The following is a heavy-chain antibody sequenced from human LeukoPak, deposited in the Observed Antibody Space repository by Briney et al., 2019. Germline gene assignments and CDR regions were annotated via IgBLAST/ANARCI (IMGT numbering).Heavy chain of an antibody. CDR2: VYYSGTT. Sequence: SETLSLTCTVSGGSISTYYWSWIRQHPGKGLEWIGYVYYSGTTNYNPSLKSRVTISGDTSKNQFSLKLSSVTAADTAVYYCARSTLGYCSGGSCSWFDPWGQGTLVTVSS. CDR3: ARSTLGYCSGGSCSWFDP. CDR1: GGSISTYY. D-gene: IGHD2-15*01. V-gene: IGHV4-59*01. J-gene: IGHJ5*02.